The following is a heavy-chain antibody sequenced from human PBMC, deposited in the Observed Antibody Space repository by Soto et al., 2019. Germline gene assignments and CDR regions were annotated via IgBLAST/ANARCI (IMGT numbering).Heavy chain of an antibody. V-gene: IGHV2-5*02. CDR1: GFSLSTSGVG. CDR3: AHVLVGVANYGMDV. Sequence: QITLKESGPTLVKPTQTLTLTCTFSGFSLSTSGVGVGWIRQPPGKALEWLALIYWDDDKRYSPSLTSRLTITKDTSKNQVVLTMTNMDPVDRATYYCAHVLVGVANYGMDVWGQGTTVTVSS. J-gene: IGHJ6*02. D-gene: IGHD2-15*01. CDR2: IYWDDDK.